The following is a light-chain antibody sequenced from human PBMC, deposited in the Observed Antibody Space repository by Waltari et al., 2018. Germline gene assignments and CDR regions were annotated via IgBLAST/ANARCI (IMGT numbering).Light chain of an antibody. J-gene: IGLJ1*01. CDR1: SSDVGAYNY. CDR2: EVN. CDR3: NSYTSSTTQV. V-gene: IGLV2-14*01. Sequence: QSALTQPASVSGSPGQSITISCTGTSSDVGAYNYVSWYQQHPGKAPKRMIYEVNNRPSGVYHRLSGSKPGNTASLTISGLHAEDEADYFCNSYTSSTTQVFGTGTKVTVL.